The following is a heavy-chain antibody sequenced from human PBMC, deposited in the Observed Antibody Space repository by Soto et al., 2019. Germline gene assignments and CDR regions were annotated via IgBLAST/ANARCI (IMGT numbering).Heavy chain of an antibody. V-gene: IGHV3-30-3*01. CDR1: GFTFSSYA. D-gene: IGHD2-15*01. Sequence: QVQLVESGGGVVQPGRSLRLSCAASGFTFSSYAMHWVRQAPGKGLEWVAVISSDGSNNYYADSVKGRFTISRDNSKNTLYLQMTSLRAEDTALYYCARFKGCSGGSCYAYFDYWGQGTLVTVSS. CDR2: ISSDGSNN. J-gene: IGHJ4*02. CDR3: ARFKGCSGGSCYAYFDY.